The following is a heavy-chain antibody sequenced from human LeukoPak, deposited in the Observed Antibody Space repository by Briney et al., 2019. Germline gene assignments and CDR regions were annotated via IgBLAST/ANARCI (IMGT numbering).Heavy chain of an antibody. CDR2: ISSSGNYI. CDR3: AKGSGTYRFDP. CDR1: GFTFSSYW. J-gene: IGHJ5*02. D-gene: IGHD3-10*01. V-gene: IGHV3-21*05. Sequence: GGPLRLSCAASGFTFSSYWMSWVRQAPGKGLEWVSYISSSGNYIFYADSVKGRFTISRDNAGNSLHLQMNSLRADDTAVYYCAKGSGTYRFDPWGQGTLVTVSS.